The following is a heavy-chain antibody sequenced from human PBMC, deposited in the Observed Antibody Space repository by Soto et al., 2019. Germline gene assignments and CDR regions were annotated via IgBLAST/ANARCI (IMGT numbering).Heavy chain of an antibody. V-gene: IGHV1-2*02. J-gene: IGHJ4*02. D-gene: IGHD3-10*01. CDR2: INPNSGDT. CDR3: ASGGDVLDY. Sequence: QVQLVQSGAEVKKPGASVKVSCKTSGYTFTDYYMHWVRQAPGQGLECMGWINPNSGDTNLPQKFQGRVTMTRDTSISTAYMELSRLRSDDTAVYYCASGGDVLDYWGQGTLVTVSS. CDR1: GYTFTDYY.